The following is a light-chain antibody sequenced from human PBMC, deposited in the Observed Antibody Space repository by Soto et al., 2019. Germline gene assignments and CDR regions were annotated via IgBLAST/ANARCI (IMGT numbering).Light chain of an antibody. CDR2: KVS. V-gene: IGKV2-30*02. J-gene: IGKJ2*01. Sequence: EAVMPQSPLSLPVTLGQPASISCRSSQSLVHSDGNTYLNWFQQRPGKSPRRLIYKVSTRDSGVSDRFSGSGSGTDFTLGIRSVEAEDVGVYYCMQGTHWPFTFGQGTKLEIK. CDR1: QSLVHSDGNTY. CDR3: MQGTHWPFT.